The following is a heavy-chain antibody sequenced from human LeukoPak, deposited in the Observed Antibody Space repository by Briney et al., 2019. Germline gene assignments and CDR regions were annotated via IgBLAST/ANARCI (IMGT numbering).Heavy chain of an antibody. CDR2: ISSSSSYI. D-gene: IGHD4-17*01. CDR1: GFTFSSYS. Sequence: PGGSLRLSCAASGFTFSSYSMNWVRQAPGKGLEWVSSISSSSSYIYYADSVKGRFTISRDNAKNSLYLQMNSLRAEDTAVYYCARDATTELGTVYMDVWGKGTTVTISS. CDR3: ARDATTELGTVYMDV. V-gene: IGHV3-21*01. J-gene: IGHJ6*03.